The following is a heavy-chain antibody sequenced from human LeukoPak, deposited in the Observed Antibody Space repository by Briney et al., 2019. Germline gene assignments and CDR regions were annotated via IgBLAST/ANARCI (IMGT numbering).Heavy chain of an antibody. CDR1: GGSISSYY. V-gene: IGHV4-59*12. J-gene: IGHJ4*02. D-gene: IGHD3-3*01. CDR2: IYYSGST. CDR3: ARDHITIFGVGSYDY. Sequence: SETLSLTCTVSGGSISSYYWSWIRQPPGKGLEWIGYIYYSGSTNYNPSLKSRVTMSVDTSKNQFSLKLSSVTAADTAVYYCARDHITIFGVGSYDYWGQGTLVTVSS.